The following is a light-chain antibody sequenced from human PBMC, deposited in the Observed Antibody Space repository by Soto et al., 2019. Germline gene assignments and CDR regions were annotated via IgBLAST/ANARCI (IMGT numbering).Light chain of an antibody. V-gene: IGKV3D-15*01. Sequence: EIVMTQSPATLSVSPGERATLSCRASQSIGSNLAWYQQKLGQAPRLLIYGAAIRATGIPARFSGSGSGTEFTLTISSLQSEDFAVYYCQRYNDRPPAFGQGTRLEIK. CDR3: QRYNDRPPA. CDR2: GAA. CDR1: QSIGSN. J-gene: IGKJ5*01.